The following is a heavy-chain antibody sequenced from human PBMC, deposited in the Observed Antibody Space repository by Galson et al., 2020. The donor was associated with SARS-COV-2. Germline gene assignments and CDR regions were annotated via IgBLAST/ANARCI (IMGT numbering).Heavy chain of an antibody. J-gene: IGHJ4*02. V-gene: IGHV4-4*07. CDR3: AREIPGQYSSGWKAYYFDY. CDR2: IYSSGST. CDR1: GGSISSYY. Sequence: ETSETLSLTCTVFGGSISSYYWSWIRQPAREGLEWIGRIYSSGSTNYNPSLKSRVTMSLDTSKNQFSLRLSSVTAADRAVYYCAREIPGQYSSGWKAYYFDYWGQGILVTVSS. D-gene: IGHD6-19*01.